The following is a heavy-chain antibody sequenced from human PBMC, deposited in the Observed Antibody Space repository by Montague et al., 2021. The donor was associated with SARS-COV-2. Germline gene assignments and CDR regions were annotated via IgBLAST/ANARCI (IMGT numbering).Heavy chain of an antibody. CDR3: IVDGQSPPQPPYLYYGMDV. CDR1: GFTFNNVW. J-gene: IGHJ6*02. D-gene: IGHD2-2*01. V-gene: IGHV3-15*01. Sequence: SLRLSCAASGFTFNNVWMNWVRQAPGKGLEWVGHIKSKTYGGTTDYAAPVKGRFTISRDDSKNTLYLQMNSLKTDDTAVYYCIVDGQSPPQPPYLYYGMDVWGQGTTVTVSS. CDR2: IKSKTYGGTT.